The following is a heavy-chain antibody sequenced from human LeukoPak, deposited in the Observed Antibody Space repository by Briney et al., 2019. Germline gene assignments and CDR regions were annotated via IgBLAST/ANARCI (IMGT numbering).Heavy chain of an antibody. D-gene: IGHD3-10*01. CDR3: ARRAKSRAFDM. CDR1: GDPISSSDRY. V-gene: IGHV4-39*01. Sequence: PSETLSLTCTVSGDPISSSDRYWAWIRQPPGKGLEWIASLYYGGNTYYNPSLNGRLTMNVDTSKNQLSLTLRSVTAADAALYFCARRAKSRAFDMWGQGTMVTVSS. CDR2: LYYGGNT. J-gene: IGHJ3*02.